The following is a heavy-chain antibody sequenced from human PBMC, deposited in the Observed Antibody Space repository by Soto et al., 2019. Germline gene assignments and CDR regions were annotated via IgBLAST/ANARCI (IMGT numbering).Heavy chain of an antibody. J-gene: IGHJ6*02. CDR2: IYYSGST. Sequence: TSETLSLTCTVSGGSISSYYWSWIRQPPGKGLEWIGYIYYSGSTNYNPSLKSRVTISVDTSKNQFSLKLSSVTAADTAVYYCAREPYYYDSSGYYGYYYYGMDVWGQGTTVTVSS. CDR3: AREPYYYDSSGYYGYYYYGMDV. V-gene: IGHV4-59*12. CDR1: GGSISSYY. D-gene: IGHD3-22*01.